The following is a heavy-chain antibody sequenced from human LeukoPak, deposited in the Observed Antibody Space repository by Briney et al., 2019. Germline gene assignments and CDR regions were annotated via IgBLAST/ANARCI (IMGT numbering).Heavy chain of an antibody. J-gene: IGHJ4*02. CDR1: GFTFSAYW. V-gene: IGHV3-74*01. Sequence: GGSLRLSCAASGFTFSAYWMHWVRQAPGKGLVWVSRINSDGFSIAYADSVKGRFTISRDNAKNSLYLQMNSLRAEDMALYYCAKAKYSSSSAAPDFWGQGTLVTVSS. D-gene: IGHD6-6*01. CDR3: AKAKYSSSSAAPDF. CDR2: INSDGFSI.